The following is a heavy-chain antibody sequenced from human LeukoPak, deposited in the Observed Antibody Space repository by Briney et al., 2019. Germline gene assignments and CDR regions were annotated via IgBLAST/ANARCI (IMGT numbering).Heavy chain of an antibody. J-gene: IGHJ3*02. D-gene: IGHD3-22*01. V-gene: IGHV2-5*02. CDR3: AHRGRYYDSSGYYHETFDI. CDR1: GFSLTTTGVG. CDR2: IYWDDDK. Sequence: SGPTLVNPTQTLTLTCSFSGFSLTTTGVGVGWIRQPPGQTLEWLALIYWDDDKRYNPSLKSRLTIMKDTSRNQVVLIMTNMDPVDTATYYCAHRGRYYDSSGYYHETFDIWGQGKLVTVSS.